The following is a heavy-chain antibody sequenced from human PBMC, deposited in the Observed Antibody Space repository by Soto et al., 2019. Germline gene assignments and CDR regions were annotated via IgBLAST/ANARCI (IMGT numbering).Heavy chain of an antibody. J-gene: IGHJ5*02. D-gene: IGHD3-10*01. CDR2: ITSNGDST. CDR3: AKFSGSYYNARWLDP. Sequence: GGSLRLSCAAFGFDFNKYAMTWVRQAPGKGLQWVSSITSNGDSTYYADSVKGRFTISRDNSKNTLYLQMNSLRAEDTAVYYCAKFSGSYYNARWLDPWGQGTMVTV. V-gene: IGHV3-23*01. CDR1: GFDFNKYA.